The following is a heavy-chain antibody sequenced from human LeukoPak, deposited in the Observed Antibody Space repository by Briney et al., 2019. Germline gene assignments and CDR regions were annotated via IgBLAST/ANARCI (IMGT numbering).Heavy chain of an antibody. CDR3: ATGGALRGYWGH. J-gene: IGHJ4*02. V-gene: IGHV3-7*01. Sequence: GGSLRLSCVVSGFTFSESTMTWVRQAPGKGLEWVAKMKEDGSEKYYVDSVKGRFTISRDNTRNSLYLQMNSLRADDTAMYYCATGGALRGYWGHWGREPWSPSRQ. CDR2: MKEDGSEK. CDR1: GFTFSEST. D-gene: IGHD7-27*01.